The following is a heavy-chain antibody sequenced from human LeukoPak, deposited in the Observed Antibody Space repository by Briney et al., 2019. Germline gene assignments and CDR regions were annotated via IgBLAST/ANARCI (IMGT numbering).Heavy chain of an antibody. Sequence: GGSLRLSCAATGFSFEDYGMHWFRQPPGKGLEWVSGISWNGGSTDYADSVKGRFTISRDNAKNSLYLQLSSLRPEDTALYYCAKHMRATNTSHFYGLDVWGQGTTVTVSS. CDR3: AKHMRATNTSHFYGLDV. CDR2: ISWNGGST. J-gene: IGHJ6*02. V-gene: IGHV3-9*01. D-gene: IGHD1-26*01. CDR1: GFSFEDYG.